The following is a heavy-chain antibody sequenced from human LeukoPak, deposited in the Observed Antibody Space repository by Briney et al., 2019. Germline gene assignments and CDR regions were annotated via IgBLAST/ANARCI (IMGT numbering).Heavy chain of an antibody. Sequence: GGSLRLSCAVSGFTFSNYHMSWVRQAPGKGLEWVSAISGSGGSTYYADSVKGRLTISRDNSKNTLYLQMNSLRAEDTAVYYCAKSPRGYYYYGMDVWGQGTTVTVSS. CDR2: ISGSGGST. D-gene: IGHD3/OR15-3a*01. CDR1: GFTFSNYH. J-gene: IGHJ6*02. CDR3: AKSPRGYYYYGMDV. V-gene: IGHV3-23*01.